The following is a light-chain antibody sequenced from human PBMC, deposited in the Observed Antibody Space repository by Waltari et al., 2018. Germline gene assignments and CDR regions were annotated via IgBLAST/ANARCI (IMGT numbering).Light chain of an antibody. CDR2: AVS. CDR3: QQSYKTPLT. J-gene: IGKJ1*01. CDR1: QSISPY. V-gene: IGKV1-39*01. Sequence: DIQMTQSPSSLSASVGDRVNITCRASQSISPYLNWYQQRLGTAPKLLIYAVSTLHSGVPSRFSGIGSGTDFTLTISSLQPEDFATYYCQQSYKTPLTFGQGTRLEIK.